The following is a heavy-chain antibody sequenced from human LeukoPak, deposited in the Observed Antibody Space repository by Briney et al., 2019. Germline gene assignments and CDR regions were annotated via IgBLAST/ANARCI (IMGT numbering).Heavy chain of an antibody. CDR2: INHNGDT. CDR1: DASLRDNY. V-gene: IGHV4-34*01. D-gene: IGHD1/OR15-1a*01. Sequence: PSETLSLTCAVYDASLRDNYWSWIRQSPQKGLEWIGQINHNGDTDYNSSLKSRVSISVDTSKKQFSLRLHSVTAADTAIYYCVRGPLRCEWENPTNKLFYTGFDYWGQGGLVTVSS. CDR3: VRGPLRCEWENPTNKLFYTGFDY. J-gene: IGHJ4*02.